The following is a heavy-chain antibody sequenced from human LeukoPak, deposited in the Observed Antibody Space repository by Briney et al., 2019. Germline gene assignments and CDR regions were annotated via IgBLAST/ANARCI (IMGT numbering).Heavy chain of an antibody. J-gene: IGHJ4*02. D-gene: IGHD6-13*01. Sequence: GGSLRLSCAASGFTFSSYGMRWVRQAPGKGLEWVAVIWYDGSNKYYADSVKGRFTISRDNSKNTLYLQMNSLRAEDTAVYYCARDRGAAAGPFDYWGQGTLVTVSS. CDR3: ARDRGAAAGPFDY. CDR1: GFTFSSYG. CDR2: IWYDGSNK. V-gene: IGHV3-33*01.